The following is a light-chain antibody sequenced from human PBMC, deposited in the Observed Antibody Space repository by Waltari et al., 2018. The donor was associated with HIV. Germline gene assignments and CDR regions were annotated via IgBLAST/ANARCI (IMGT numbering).Light chain of an antibody. CDR3: QQYSNWPLT. V-gene: IGKV3-15*01. J-gene: IGKJ4*01. Sequence: EIVMTQSPATPSVSPGERATLSCRASQSVSTSSACYQQKPGQPPRLLFYDASTRASGVPARFSGSGSGTEFTLTISSLQSEDFAVYYCQQYSNWPLTFGGGTKVEI. CDR2: DAS. CDR1: QSVSTS.